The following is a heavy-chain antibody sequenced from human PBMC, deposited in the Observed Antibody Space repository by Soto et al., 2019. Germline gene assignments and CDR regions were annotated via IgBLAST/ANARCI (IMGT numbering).Heavy chain of an antibody. CDR2: ITPMFGTP. CDR1: GGTFSRYT. V-gene: IGHV1-69*13. Sequence: SVKVSCKASGGTFSRYTITWVRQAPGQGLEWMGGITPMFGTPNYAQKFQGRVTITADESTSTAYMELSSLRSEDTAMYYCARDGTLYDSSAYYYLYWGQGTLVNVS. CDR3: ARDGTLYDSSAYYYLY. D-gene: IGHD3-22*01. J-gene: IGHJ4*02.